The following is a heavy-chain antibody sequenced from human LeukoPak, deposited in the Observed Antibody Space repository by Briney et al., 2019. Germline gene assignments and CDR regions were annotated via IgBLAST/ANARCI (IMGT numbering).Heavy chain of an antibody. D-gene: IGHD3-3*01. CDR1: GGSISSSSYS. CDR2: IYYSGTT. J-gene: IGHJ4*02. Sequence: SETLSLTCTVSGGSISSSSYSWGWIRQPPGKGLEWIGSIYYSGTTYYNPSLKSRVTISEDTSKIQFSLKLSSVAATDTAVYFCARLRFDFWSGYTHPYFDYWGQGTLVTVSS. CDR3: ARLRFDFWSGYTHPYFDY. V-gene: IGHV4-39*01.